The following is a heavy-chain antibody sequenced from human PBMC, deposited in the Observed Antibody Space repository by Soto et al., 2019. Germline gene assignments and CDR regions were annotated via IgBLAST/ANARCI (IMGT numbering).Heavy chain of an antibody. Sequence: SQTLSLTCAISGDSVSSNSAAWNWIRQSPSRDLEWLGRTYYRSKWYNDYAVSVKSRITINPDTSKNQFSLQLNSVTPEDTAVYYCAKSTLRYFDWLMRFDPWGQGTLVTVSS. D-gene: IGHD3-9*01. V-gene: IGHV6-1*01. CDR2: TYYRSKWYN. J-gene: IGHJ5*02. CDR3: AKSTLRYFDWLMRFDP. CDR1: GDSVSSNSAA.